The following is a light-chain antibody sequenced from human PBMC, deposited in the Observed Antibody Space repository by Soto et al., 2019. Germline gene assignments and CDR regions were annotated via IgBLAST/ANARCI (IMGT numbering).Light chain of an antibody. J-gene: IGLJ1*01. V-gene: IGLV2-14*01. CDR3: SSYTSSSTSCV. CDR2: DVS. CDR1: SSDVGGYDY. Sequence: QSALTQPASVSGSPGQSITISCTGSSSDVGGYDYVSWYQQHPGKPPKLMIYDVSNRPSGVSDRFSGSKSGNTAYLTISGLQAEDEADYYCSSYTSSSTSCVFGTGTKLTVL.